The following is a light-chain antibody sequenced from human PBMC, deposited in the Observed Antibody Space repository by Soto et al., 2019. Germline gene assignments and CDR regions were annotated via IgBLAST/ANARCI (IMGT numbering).Light chain of an antibody. CDR1: QSISSIF. Sequence: EIVLTQSPGTLSLSPGERATLSCRASQSISSIFLAWYQQRPGQAPRLLIFGASYRATGIPDRFSGSGSGTDFTLTISRLEPEDFAVYYCQHYGNSPPEYTFGPGTNVDSK. V-gene: IGKV3-20*01. CDR2: GAS. J-gene: IGKJ3*01. CDR3: QHYGNSPPEYT.